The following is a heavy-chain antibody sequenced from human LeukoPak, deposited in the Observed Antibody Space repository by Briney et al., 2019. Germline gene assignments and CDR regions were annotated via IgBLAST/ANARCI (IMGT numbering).Heavy chain of an antibody. D-gene: IGHD6-19*01. CDR2: ISYDGSNK. CDR3: ARDFFDHWPSSGWPEYYFDY. V-gene: IGHV3-30-3*01. J-gene: IGHJ4*02. Sequence: PGGSLRLSCAASGFTFSSYAMHWVRQAPGKGLEWVAVISYDGSNKYYADSVKGRFTISRDNSKNTLYLQMNSLRAEDTAVYYCARDFFDHWPSSGWPEYYFDYWGQGTLVTVSS. CDR1: GFTFSSYA.